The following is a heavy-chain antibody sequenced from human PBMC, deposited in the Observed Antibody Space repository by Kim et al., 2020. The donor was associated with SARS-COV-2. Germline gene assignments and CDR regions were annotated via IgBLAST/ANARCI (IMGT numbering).Heavy chain of an antibody. Sequence: SETLSLTCTVSGGSIRSYYGSWIRQPPGKGLEWIWHIYYSGSTKYNPSLKSRVTISVNTSKNQFSLKLSSVTAADTAMYYCASRSSGSYPFDHWGQGTLVTVSS. V-gene: IGHV4-59*01. CDR3: ASRSSGSYPFDH. D-gene: IGHD3-22*01. J-gene: IGHJ4*02. CDR2: IYYSGST. CDR1: GGSIRSYY.